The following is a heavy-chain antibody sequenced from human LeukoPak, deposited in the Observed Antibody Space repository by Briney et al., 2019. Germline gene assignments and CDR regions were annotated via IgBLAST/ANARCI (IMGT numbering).Heavy chain of an antibody. CDR2: IKSKTDGGTT. CDR3: TTASSWELLDY. Sequence: GGSLRLSCAASGLTFSNAWMSWVRQAPGKGLEWVGRIKSKTDGGTTDYAAPVKGRFTISRDDSKNTLYLQMNSLKTEDTAVYYCTTASSWELLDYWGQGTLVTVSS. V-gene: IGHV3-15*01. J-gene: IGHJ4*02. CDR1: GLTFSNAW. D-gene: IGHD1-26*01.